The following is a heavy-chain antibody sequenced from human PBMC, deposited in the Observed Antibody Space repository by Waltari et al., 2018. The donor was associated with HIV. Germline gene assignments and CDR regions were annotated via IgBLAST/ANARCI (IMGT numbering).Heavy chain of an antibody. J-gene: IGHJ4*02. CDR1: GGSISSYY. CDR2: IYTSGST. CDR3: ASSIAVEEGDDFDY. D-gene: IGHD6-19*01. V-gene: IGHV4-4*07. Sequence: QVQLQESGPGLVKPSETLSLTCTVSGGSISSYYWSWIRQPAGKGLEWIGRIYTSGSTNDNPALKSRVTMAVDTSKNQFSLKLSSGTAADTAVYYCASSIAVEEGDDFDYWGQGTLVTVSS.